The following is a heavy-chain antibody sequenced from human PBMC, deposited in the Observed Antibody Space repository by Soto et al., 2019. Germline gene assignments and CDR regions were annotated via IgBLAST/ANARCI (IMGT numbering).Heavy chain of an antibody. CDR2: IYSSGRT. CDR3: ARDRGPLSYFDY. V-gene: IGHV4-59*02. D-gene: IGHD3-10*01. J-gene: IGHJ4*02. CDR1: GGSVNTYY. Sequence: PSETLSLTCTVSGGSVNTYYWSWIRQPPGKGLEWIGNIYSSGRTNYSPSLQSRVTISVDTSKNQFSLKLTSVTAADTAVYFCARDRGPLSYFDYWGQGTLVTVS.